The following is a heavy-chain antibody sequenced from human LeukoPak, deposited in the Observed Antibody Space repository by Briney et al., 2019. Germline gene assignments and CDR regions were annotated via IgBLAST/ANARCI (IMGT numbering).Heavy chain of an antibody. CDR3: ARQPGGTAAFDI. Sequence: SETLSLTCTVSGGSINSYYWSWLRQPPGKGLEWIGYISYTGGETNYNPSLKSRLTISLDTSKNQFSLMPTSVTAADTAVYYCARQPGGTAAFDIWAQGTMVTVSS. D-gene: IGHD1-14*01. V-gene: IGHV4-59*08. CDR1: GGSINSYY. CDR2: ISYTGGET. J-gene: IGHJ3*02.